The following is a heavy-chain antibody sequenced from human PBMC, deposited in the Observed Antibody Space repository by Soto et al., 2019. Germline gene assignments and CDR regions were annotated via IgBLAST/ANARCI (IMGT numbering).Heavy chain of an antibody. CDR1: GASVSSGY. J-gene: IGHJ5*02. CDR2: MYFGGSF. D-gene: IGHD3-22*01. CDR3: ARSYYDTTGFAVDP. V-gene: IGHV4-59*02. Sequence: QMQLQESGPGLVKPSETLSLTCTVSGASVSSGYWSWIRQPPGKGLEWIGFMYFGGSFNYNPSLTSRVTMSVETSKHQFSMKVTSVTAADTAVYYCARSYYDTTGFAVDPWGQGTLVTVSS.